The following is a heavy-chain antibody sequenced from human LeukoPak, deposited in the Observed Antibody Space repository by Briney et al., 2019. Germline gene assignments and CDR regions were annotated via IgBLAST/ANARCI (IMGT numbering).Heavy chain of an antibody. V-gene: IGHV4-59*08. Sequence: SETLSLTCTVPGGSISSYYWSWVRQPPGKGLEWIGYIYYSGSTNYNPSLKSRVTISVDTSKNQFSLKLSSVTAADTAVYYCASTRLVDSGWDYWGQGTLVTVSS. J-gene: IGHJ4*02. CDR2: IYYSGST. D-gene: IGHD6-19*01. CDR3: ASTRLVDSGWDY. CDR1: GGSISSYY.